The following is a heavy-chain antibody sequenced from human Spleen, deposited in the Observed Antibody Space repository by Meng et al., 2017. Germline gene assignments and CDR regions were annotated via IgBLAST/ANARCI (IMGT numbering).Heavy chain of an antibody. CDR2: TNHSGIT. V-gene: IGHV4-34*01. D-gene: IGHD4-11*01. Sequence: VQLHKWGPGLLNLSEPLSLTCFASVGSLIDYYWSGIRQPPGKGLEWIGETNHSGITKSNPSLESRPTISVDPPQNNFSLKLSSVTAAAPAVYSCPRGPTTMAHAFDSWAKGTWSPSPQ. CDR3: PRGPTTMAHAFDS. J-gene: IGHJ4*03. CDR1: VGSLIDYY.